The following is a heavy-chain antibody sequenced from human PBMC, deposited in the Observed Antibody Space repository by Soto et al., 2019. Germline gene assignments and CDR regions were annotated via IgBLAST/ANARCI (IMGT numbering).Heavy chain of an antibody. CDR1: GFTFTSSA. V-gene: IGHV1-58*01. Sequence: SVKVSCKASGFTFTSSAVQRVRQARGQRLEWIGWIVVGSGNTNYAQKFQERVTITRDMSTSTAYMELSSLRSEDTAVYYCAADPSGLEWELLLGAFDIWGQGTMVTVSS. CDR3: AADPSGLEWELLLGAFDI. CDR2: IVVGSGNT. D-gene: IGHD1-26*01. J-gene: IGHJ3*02.